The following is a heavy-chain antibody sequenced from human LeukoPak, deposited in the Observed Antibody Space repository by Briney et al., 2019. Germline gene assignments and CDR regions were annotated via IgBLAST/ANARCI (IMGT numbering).Heavy chain of an antibody. CDR2: INSDGSST. D-gene: IGHD3-22*01. CDR1: GFTFSTYW. Sequence: GSLRLSCAASGFTFSTYWMHWVRQAPGKGLVWVSRINSDGSSTSYADSVKGRFTISRDNAKNTLYLQMNSLRAEDTAVYYCARDPQYYYDSSGYYYYYSGMDVWGQGTTVTVSS. V-gene: IGHV3-74*01. CDR3: ARDPQYYYDSSGYYYYYSGMDV. J-gene: IGHJ6*02.